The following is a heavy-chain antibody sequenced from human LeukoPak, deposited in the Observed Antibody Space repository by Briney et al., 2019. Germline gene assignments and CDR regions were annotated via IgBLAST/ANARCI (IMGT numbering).Heavy chain of an antibody. CDR1: GYSFTNYD. CDR2: IDPNTGNT. D-gene: IGHD6-13*01. Sequence: ASVKVSCKASGYSFTNYDLNWVLQAPGQELEWMGWIDPNTGNTGFAPKFQDRVTITRDTSINTAYMEMSSLRFEDTAVYFCARWSDSSWFDFDYWGQGTLVTVSS. J-gene: IGHJ4*02. V-gene: IGHV1-8*03. CDR3: ARWSDSSWFDFDY.